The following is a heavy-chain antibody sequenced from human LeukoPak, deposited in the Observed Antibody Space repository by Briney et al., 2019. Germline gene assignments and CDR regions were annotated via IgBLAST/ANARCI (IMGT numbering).Heavy chain of an antibody. CDR2: IYASGST. V-gene: IGHV4-61*02. Sequence: SETLSLTCTVSGGSISSGSYYWSWIRQPAGKGLEWIGRIYASGSTNYNPSLKSRVTISVDTSNNQFSLKLSSVTAADTAVYYCARDRSYYYDSSGFVHWGQGTLVTVSS. J-gene: IGHJ4*02. D-gene: IGHD3-22*01. CDR3: ARDRSYYYDSSGFVH. CDR1: GGSISSGSYY.